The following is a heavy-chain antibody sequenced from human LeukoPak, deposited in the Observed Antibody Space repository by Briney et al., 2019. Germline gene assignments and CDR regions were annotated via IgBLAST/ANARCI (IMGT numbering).Heavy chain of an antibody. J-gene: IGHJ4*02. CDR1: GGSITSGSYY. V-gene: IGHV4-39*01. CDR2: IYSGGST. D-gene: IGHD4-17*01. CDR3: ARRNYGGTLDY. Sequence: SETLSLTCTVSGGSITSGSYYWAWIRQPPGTGLEWIGSIYSGGSTYYHPSLKSRVTISVDTSQKQFSLTLPSVTAADTAVYYCARRNYGGTLDYWGQGTLVTVSS.